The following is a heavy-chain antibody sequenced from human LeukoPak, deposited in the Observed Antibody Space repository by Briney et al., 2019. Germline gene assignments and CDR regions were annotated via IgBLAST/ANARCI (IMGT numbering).Heavy chain of an antibody. CDR3: ASNRAAVALDGFQH. V-gene: IGHV3-53*01. J-gene: IGHJ1*01. CDR2: SYSDSNT. CDR1: GFTVSNNY. D-gene: IGHD6-19*01. Sequence: GGSLRLSCTASGFTVSNNYMSWVRQAPGKGLEWVSISYSDSNTNYADSVKGRFTISRDTSQNTLSLQMNSLRAEDTAVYYCASNRAAVALDGFQHWGQGTLVTVSS.